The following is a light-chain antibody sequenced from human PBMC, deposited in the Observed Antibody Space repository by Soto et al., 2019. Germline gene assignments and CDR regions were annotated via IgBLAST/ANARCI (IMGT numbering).Light chain of an antibody. J-gene: IGKJ2*01. CDR2: GAF. CDR3: QRYGTSRGT. V-gene: IGKV3-20*01. Sequence: EIVLTQSPGTLSLSPGERATLSCRASESVTSNQLAWYQQKPGQAPRLLIYGAFIRASGIPDRFSGSGSGTAFTLTISALEPEDFAVYYCQRYGTSRGTFGQGTKLEIK. CDR1: ESVTSNQ.